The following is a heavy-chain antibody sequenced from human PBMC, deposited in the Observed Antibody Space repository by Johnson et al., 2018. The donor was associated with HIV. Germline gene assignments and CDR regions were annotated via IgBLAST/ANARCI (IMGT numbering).Heavy chain of an antibody. Sequence: VQLVESGGGLVQPGGSLRLSCAASGFTVSSNNMSWVRQAPGKGPEWVSAISGSGGSTYYADSVKGRFPISRDNSKNTLYLQMNSLIAEDTAVYYCAKDLRIAARPGDAFDIWGQGTMVTVSS. V-gene: IGHV3-23*04. CDR3: AKDLRIAARPGDAFDI. CDR1: GFTVSSNN. D-gene: IGHD6-6*01. J-gene: IGHJ3*02. CDR2: ISGSGGST.